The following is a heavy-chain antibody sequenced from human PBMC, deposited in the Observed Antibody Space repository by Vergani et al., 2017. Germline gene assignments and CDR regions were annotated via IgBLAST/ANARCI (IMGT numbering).Heavy chain of an antibody. CDR3: ARGNGDYSPFDY. J-gene: IGHJ4*02. Sequence: EVQLLESGGGLVQPGGSLRLSCAASGFTFSSYAMSWVRQAPGKGLEWVSAISGSGGSTYYADSVKGRFTISRHNSKNTLYLQMNSLRAEDTAVYYCARGNGDYSPFDYWGQGTLVTVSS. V-gene: IGHV3-23*01. CDR2: ISGSGGST. D-gene: IGHD4-17*01. CDR1: GFTFSSYA.